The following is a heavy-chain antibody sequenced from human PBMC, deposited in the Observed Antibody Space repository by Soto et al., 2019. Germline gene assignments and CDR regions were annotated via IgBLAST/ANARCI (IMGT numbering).Heavy chain of an antibody. CDR3: ARTTSFSITGTVLPGGPFDY. CDR2: IWYDGSNT. Sequence: GGSLRLSCAASGFTFSSYGMNWVRQAPGKGLEWVAVIWYDGSNTYYADSVKGRLTISRDNSKNTLYLQMSSLRAEETAVYYCARTTSFSITGTVLPGGPFDYWGQGTLVTVSS. J-gene: IGHJ4*02. CDR1: GFTFSSYG. V-gene: IGHV3-33*08. D-gene: IGHD1-7*01.